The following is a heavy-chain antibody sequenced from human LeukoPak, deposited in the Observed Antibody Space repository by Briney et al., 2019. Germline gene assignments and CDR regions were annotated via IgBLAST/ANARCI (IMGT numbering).Heavy chain of an antibody. D-gene: IGHD3-3*01. CDR1: GGSLSRGTYF. J-gene: IGHJ6*04. CDR3: GRLFWIGYYGDT. Sequence: PSETLSLTCTVSGGSLSRGTYFWSCTRQPAGKGREWVGHIYTSGSTNYNPSLKSRVTVSLDTSKNQFYLKLSSVTAADTAVYYYGRLFWIGYYGDTWGKGTTVTVSS. CDR2: IYTSGST. V-gene: IGHV4-61*09.